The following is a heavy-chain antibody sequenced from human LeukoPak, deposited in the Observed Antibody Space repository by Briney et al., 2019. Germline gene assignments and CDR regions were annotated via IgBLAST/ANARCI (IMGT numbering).Heavy chain of an antibody. Sequence: GGPLSPSFPPPGFPLRNYVITWVRKPPAKGLEWVQVPPSDLNVKLYADSVKGRFTISRDNSRSTLYLQMNSLRPEDTAIYYCAREGYYGSGSPPSLYFDYWGQGTLVTVSS. V-gene: IGHV3-30-3*01. CDR1: GFPLRNYV. CDR2: PPSDLNVK. CDR3: AREGYYGSGSPPSLYFDY. J-gene: IGHJ4*02. D-gene: IGHD3-10*01.